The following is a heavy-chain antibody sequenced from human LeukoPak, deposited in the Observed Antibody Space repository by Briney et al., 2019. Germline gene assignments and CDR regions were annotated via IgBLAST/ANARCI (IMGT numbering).Heavy chain of an antibody. D-gene: IGHD3-10*01. CDR1: GGSISSGSYY. CDR3: AREDVAGGSGSNYYYYGADA. J-gene: IGHJ6*02. CDR2: IYYTGST. Sequence: SQTLSLTCTVSGGSISSGSYYWSWIRQPAGKGLEWIGYIYYTGSTNYNPSLKSRVTISVDTSKNQFSLKLSSVTAADTAVYYCAREDVAGGSGSNYYYYGADAWGQGTTVTVSS. V-gene: IGHV4-61*10.